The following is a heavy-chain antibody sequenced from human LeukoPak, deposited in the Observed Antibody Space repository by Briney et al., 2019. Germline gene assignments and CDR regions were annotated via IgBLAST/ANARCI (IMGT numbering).Heavy chain of an antibody. D-gene: IGHD4-17*01. CDR2: ISAYNGNT. J-gene: IGHJ4*02. Sequence: ATLKVSCKASGYTFTSYGISWVRQAPGQGLEWMGWISAYNGNTNYAQKLQGRVTMTTDTSTSTAYMELRSLRSDDTAVYYCARDPPLITTVTTDPYYFDYWGQGTLVTV. V-gene: IGHV1-18*01. CDR1: GYTFTSYG. CDR3: ARDPPLITTVTTDPYYFDY.